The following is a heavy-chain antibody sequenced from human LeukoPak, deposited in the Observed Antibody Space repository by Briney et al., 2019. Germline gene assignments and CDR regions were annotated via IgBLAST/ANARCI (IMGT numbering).Heavy chain of an antibody. D-gene: IGHD1-7*01. CDR1: GYTFTGYY. Sequence: ASVKVSCKASGYTFTGYYMHWVRQAPGQGLELMGWINPNSGGTNYAQKFQGRVTMTRDTSISTAYMELSRLRSDETAVYYCARDPTLGLQQGFDYWGQGTLVTVSS. CDR3: ARDPTLGLQQGFDY. V-gene: IGHV1-2*02. J-gene: IGHJ4*02. CDR2: INPNSGGT.